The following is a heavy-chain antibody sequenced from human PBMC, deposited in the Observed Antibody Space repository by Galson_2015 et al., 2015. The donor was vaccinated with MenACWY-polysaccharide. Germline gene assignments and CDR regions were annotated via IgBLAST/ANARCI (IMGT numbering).Heavy chain of an antibody. J-gene: IGHJ6*02. Sequence: SLRLSCAASGFTFSSYSMNWVRQAPGKGLEWVSSISSSSSYIYYADSVKGRFTISRDNAKNSLYLQMNSLRAEDTAVYYCARVERGLNGSGRHDEFFYYGLDVWGQGTTVIVSS. CDR3: ARVERGLNGSGRHDEFFYYGLDV. D-gene: IGHD3-10*01. V-gene: IGHV3-21*01. CDR2: ISSSSSYI. CDR1: GFTFSSYS.